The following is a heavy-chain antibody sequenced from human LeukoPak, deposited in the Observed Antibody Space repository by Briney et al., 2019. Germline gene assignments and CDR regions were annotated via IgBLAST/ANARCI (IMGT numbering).Heavy chain of an antibody. J-gene: IGHJ4*02. Sequence: GGSLRLSCAASGFTFSSYAMHWVRQDPGKGLEWVAVISYDGSNKYYADSVKGRFTISRDNSKNTLYLQMNSLRAEDTAVYYCARALVDTAVVPPFDYWGQGTLVTVSS. V-gene: IGHV3-30-3*01. CDR1: GFTFSSYA. D-gene: IGHD5-18*01. CDR3: ARALVDTAVVPPFDY. CDR2: ISYDGSNK.